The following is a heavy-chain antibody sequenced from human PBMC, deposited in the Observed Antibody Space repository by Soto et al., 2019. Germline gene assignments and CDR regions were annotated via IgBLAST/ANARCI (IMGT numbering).Heavy chain of an antibody. CDR3: ARDRLDFDWLGDYFDY. D-gene: IGHD3-9*01. V-gene: IGHV3-21*01. Sequence: EVQLVESGGGLVKPGGSLRLSCAASGFTFSSYSMNWVRQAPGKGLEWVSSISSSSSYIYYADSVKGRFTISRDNAKNSLYLQINSLIAEDTAVDYCARDRLDFDWLGDYFDYWGQGTLVTVSS. CDR1: GFTFSSYS. CDR2: ISSSSSYI. J-gene: IGHJ4*02.